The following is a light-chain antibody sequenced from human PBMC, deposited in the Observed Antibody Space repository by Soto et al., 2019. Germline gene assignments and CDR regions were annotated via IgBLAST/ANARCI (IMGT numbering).Light chain of an antibody. J-gene: IGKJ5*01. Sequence: DIVMTQTPLSSPVTLGQAASISCRSSQSLLHITGETFLFWYLQKPGQSPQLLIYEVSTRVSGVPDRFSGSGSGTDFTLEISRVETDDVGIYYCMQSTQLPPTFGQGTRLEIK. CDR1: QSLLHITGETF. CDR3: MQSTQLPPT. V-gene: IGKV2D-29*02. CDR2: EVS.